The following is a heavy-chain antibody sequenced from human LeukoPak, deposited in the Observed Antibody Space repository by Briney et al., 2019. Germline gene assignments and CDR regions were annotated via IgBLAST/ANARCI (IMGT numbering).Heavy chain of an antibody. CDR2: INPNSGGT. J-gene: IGHJ5*02. CDR3: ARETKGRRDNWFDP. CDR1: GYTFTGYY. Sequence: RASVKVSCKASGYTFTGYYMHWVRQAPGQGLEWMGWINPNSGGTNYAQKFQGWVTMTRDTSISTAYMELSRLRSDDTAVYYCARETKGRRDNWFDPWGQGTLVTVSS. V-gene: IGHV1-2*04.